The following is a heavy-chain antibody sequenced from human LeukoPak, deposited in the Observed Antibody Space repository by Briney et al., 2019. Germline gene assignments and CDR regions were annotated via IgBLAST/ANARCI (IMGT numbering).Heavy chain of an antibody. V-gene: IGHV3-30-3*01. CDR2: ISYDGSNK. D-gene: IGHD3-3*01. J-gene: IGHJ6*02. CDR1: GFTFSSYA. CDR3: ARGAPPYYDFWSGYVPYYYYYGMDV. Sequence: GGSLRLSCAASGFTFSSYAMHWVRQAPGKGLEWVAVISYDGSNKYYADSVKGRFTISRDNSKNTLYLQMNSLRAEDTAVYYCARGAPPYYDFWSGYVPYYYYYGMDVWGQGTTVTVSS.